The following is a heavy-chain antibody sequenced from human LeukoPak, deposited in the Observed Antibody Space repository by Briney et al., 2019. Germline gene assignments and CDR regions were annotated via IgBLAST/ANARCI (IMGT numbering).Heavy chain of an antibody. CDR3: ARARDNYDSSGYSALDY. J-gene: IGHJ4*02. CDR1: GFTFSSHG. Sequence: GGSLRLSCAASGFTFSSHGMHWVRQAPGKGLEWVAVIWYDGSNKYYADSVKGRFTISRDNSKNTLYLQMNSLRAEDTAVYYCARARDNYDSSGYSALDYWGQGTLVTVSS. D-gene: IGHD3-22*01. CDR2: IWYDGSNK. V-gene: IGHV3-33*01.